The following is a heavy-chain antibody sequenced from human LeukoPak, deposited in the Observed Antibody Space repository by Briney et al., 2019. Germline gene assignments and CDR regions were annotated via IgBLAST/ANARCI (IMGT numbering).Heavy chain of an antibody. CDR1: GFTFSSYW. V-gene: IGHV3-21*01. Sequence: GGSLRLSCAASGFTFSSYWMHWVRQAPGKGLEWVSSISSSSSYIYYADSVKGRFTISRDNAKNSLYLQMNSLRAEDTAVYYCARDFSSGTRWELLRGGAFDIWGQGTMVTVSS. CDR2: ISSSSSYI. CDR3: ARDFSSGTRWELLRGGAFDI. D-gene: IGHD1-26*01. J-gene: IGHJ3*02.